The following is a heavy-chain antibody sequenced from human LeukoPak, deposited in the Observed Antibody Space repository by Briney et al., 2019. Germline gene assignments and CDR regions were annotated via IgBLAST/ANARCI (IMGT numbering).Heavy chain of an antibody. D-gene: IGHD2-2*01. Sequence: MPSETLSLTWSVPGGPISSYYWNCIRPPPGKGLEYIGYIYYSGSRNYNPSLKSRVTISVDTSKDQFSLNLTSVTAADTAVYYCARLKCISTTCPSRYVMDVWGQGTTVTVSS. CDR1: GGPISSYY. J-gene: IGHJ6*02. CDR2: IYYSGSR. V-gene: IGHV4-59*01. CDR3: ARLKCISTTCPSRYVMDV.